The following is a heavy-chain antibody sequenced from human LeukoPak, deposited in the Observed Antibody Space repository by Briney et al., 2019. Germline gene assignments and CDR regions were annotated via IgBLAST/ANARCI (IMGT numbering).Heavy chain of an antibody. J-gene: IGHJ4*02. CDR1: GYSLSNYW. Sequence: GESLKIPCKGSGYSLSNYWIGWVRQMPGKGLEWVGIILPGKSDTSYSPSFQGQVTMSADKTISTAYLQWSSLKAADTAMYYCARQYYDILTDPNYFDSWGQGTLVTVSS. CDR3: ARQYYDILTDPNYFDS. V-gene: IGHV5-51*01. D-gene: IGHD3-9*01. CDR2: ILPGKSDT.